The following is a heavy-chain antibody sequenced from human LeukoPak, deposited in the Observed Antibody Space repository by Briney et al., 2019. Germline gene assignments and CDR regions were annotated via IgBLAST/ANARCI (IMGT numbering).Heavy chain of an antibody. Sequence: GGSLRLSCAASGFTFSSYGMHWVRQAPGKGLEWVAFIRYDGSNKYYADSVKGRFTISRDNSKNTLYLQMNSLRAEDTAVYYCARDYSGSYHNWFDPWGQGTLVTFSS. CDR1: GFTFSSYG. CDR2: IRYDGSNK. V-gene: IGHV3-30*02. D-gene: IGHD1-26*01. J-gene: IGHJ5*02. CDR3: ARDYSGSYHNWFDP.